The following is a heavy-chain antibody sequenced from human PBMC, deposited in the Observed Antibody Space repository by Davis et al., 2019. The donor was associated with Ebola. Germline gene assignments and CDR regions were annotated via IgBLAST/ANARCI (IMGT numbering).Heavy chain of an antibody. Sequence: PGGSLRLSCAASGFTFSDAWMNWVRQAPGKGLEWVGLIKSKTDGGTTDYAAPVKGRFTISRDDSKTTLSLQMNSLKTEDTAVYYCTTKGDYVWGSYRFDYWGQGTLVTVSS. CDR3: TTKGDYVWGSYRFDY. CDR2: IKSKTDGGTT. D-gene: IGHD3-16*02. V-gene: IGHV3-15*01. CDR1: GFTFSDAW. J-gene: IGHJ4*02.